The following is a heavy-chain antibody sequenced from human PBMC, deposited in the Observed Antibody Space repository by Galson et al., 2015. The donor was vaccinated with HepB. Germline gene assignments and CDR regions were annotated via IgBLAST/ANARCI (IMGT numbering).Heavy chain of an antibody. J-gene: IGHJ5*02. CDR2: IIPIFGTA. D-gene: IGHD2-8*01. CDR1: GGTFSSYA. CDR3: ARGYCTNGVCYSLPWFDP. V-gene: IGHV1-69*13. Sequence: SVKVSCKASGGTFSSYAISWVRQAPGQGLEWMGGIIPIFGTANYAQKFQGRVTITADESTSTAYMELSSLRSEDTAVYYCARGYCTNGVCYSLPWFDPWGQGTLVTVSS.